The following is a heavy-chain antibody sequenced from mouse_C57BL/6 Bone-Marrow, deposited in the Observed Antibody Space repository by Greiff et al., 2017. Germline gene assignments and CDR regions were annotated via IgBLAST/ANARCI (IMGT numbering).Heavy chain of an antibody. CDR1: GFSFNTYA. D-gene: IGHD2-5*01. CDR2: IRSKSNNYAT. J-gene: IGHJ4*01. V-gene: IGHV10-1*01. CDR3: VRQAYYSNPYAMDY. Sequence: EVMLVESGGGLVQPKGSLKLSCAASGFSFNTYAMNWVRQAPGKGLEWVARIRSKSNNYATYYADSVKDRFTISRDDSESMLYLQMNNLKTEDTAMYYCVRQAYYSNPYAMDYWGQGTSVTVSS.